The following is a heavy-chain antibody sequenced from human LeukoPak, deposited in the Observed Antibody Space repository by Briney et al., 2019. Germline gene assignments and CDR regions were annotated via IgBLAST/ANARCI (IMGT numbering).Heavy chain of an antibody. V-gene: IGHV1-18*01. CDR1: GYTFTSYS. CDR2: INAYNDIT. Sequence: GASVKVSCKTSGYTFTSYSISWVRQAPGQGLEWMGWINAYNDITDYAQKLQGRVTMTTDTSTSTVYMELRSLRSDDTAVYYCARDKTPRELRSNFGYWGQGTLVIVSS. CDR3: ARDKTPRELRSNFGY. D-gene: IGHD2-21*01. J-gene: IGHJ4*02.